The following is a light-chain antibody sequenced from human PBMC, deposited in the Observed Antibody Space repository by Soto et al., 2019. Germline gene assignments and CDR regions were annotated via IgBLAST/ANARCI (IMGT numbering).Light chain of an antibody. CDR1: QSVSIK. CDR3: QQYNNWPPIT. CDR2: DTS. V-gene: IGKV3-15*01. J-gene: IGKJ5*01. Sequence: EKLMTQSPAPLSVSPGERATLSCRASQSVSIKLAWYQQKPGQAPRLLIYDTSTRATGIPARFSGSGSGTEFTLTISSLQSEDFAVYYCQQYNNWPPITFGQGGRLEIK.